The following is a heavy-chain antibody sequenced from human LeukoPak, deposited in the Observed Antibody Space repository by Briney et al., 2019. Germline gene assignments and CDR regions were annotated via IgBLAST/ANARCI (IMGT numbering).Heavy chain of an antibody. Sequence: PSETLSLTCAAYGGSFSGYYWSWIRQPPRKGLEWIGEINHSGSTNYNPSLKSRVTISVDTSKNQFSLKLSSVTAADTAVYYCARVFCSGGSCWQYWGQGTLVTVST. CDR3: ARVFCSGGSCWQY. D-gene: IGHD2-15*01. CDR2: INHSGST. CDR1: GGSFSGYY. V-gene: IGHV4-34*01. J-gene: IGHJ4*02.